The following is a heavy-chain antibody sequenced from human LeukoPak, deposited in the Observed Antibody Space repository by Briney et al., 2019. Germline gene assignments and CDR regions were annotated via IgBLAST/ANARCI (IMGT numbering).Heavy chain of an antibody. CDR1: GYSFTSYW. D-gene: IGHD3-22*01. Sequence: RPGESLKISCKGSGYSFTSYWIGWVRQMPGKGLEWMGIIYPGDSDTRYSPSFQGQVTISADKSISTAYMELSSLRSEDTAVYYCASKDYYDTPSWGQGTLVTVSS. J-gene: IGHJ4*02. V-gene: IGHV5-51*01. CDR3: ASKDYYDTPS. CDR2: IYPGDSDT.